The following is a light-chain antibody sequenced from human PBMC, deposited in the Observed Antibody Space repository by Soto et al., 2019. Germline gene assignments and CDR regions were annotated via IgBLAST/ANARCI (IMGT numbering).Light chain of an antibody. CDR2: AAS. Sequence: DIQMTNSLALVSESVGDRFISTCPASQSISSYLNWYQQKPGKAPKLLIYAASSLQSGVPSRFSGSGSGTDFTLTISSLQPEDFATYYCQQSYSTPITFGQGTRLEI. CDR1: QSISSY. CDR3: QQSYSTPIT. J-gene: IGKJ5*01. V-gene: IGKV1-39*01.